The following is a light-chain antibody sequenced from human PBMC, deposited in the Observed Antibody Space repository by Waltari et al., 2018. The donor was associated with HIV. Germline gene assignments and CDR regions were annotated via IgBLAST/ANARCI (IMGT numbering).Light chain of an antibody. CDR1: SSDVGGYHY. CDR3: SSYTSSSTPFYV. J-gene: IGLJ1*01. Sequence: QSALTQPASVSGSPGQSITISCTGTSSDVGGYHYVSWYQQHPGKAPKLMIYEVSNRPSGVSNRFSGSKSGNTASLTISGLQAEDEADYYCSSYTSSSTPFYVFGTGTKVTVL. CDR2: EVS. V-gene: IGLV2-14*01.